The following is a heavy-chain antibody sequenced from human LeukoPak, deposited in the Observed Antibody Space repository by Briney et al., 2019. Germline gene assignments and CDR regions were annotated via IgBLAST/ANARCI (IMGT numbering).Heavy chain of an antibody. V-gene: IGHV1-69*05. CDR3: GRDPTYRNYFDS. J-gene: IGHJ4*02. Sequence: VASVKASCKASGGTFSSYAISWVRQAPGRGLEWMGGIIPIFGTANYAQKFQGRVTITTDESTSTAYMELSSLRSEDTAVYYCGRDPTYRNYFDSWGQGTLVTVSS. CDR2: IIPIFGTA. CDR1: GGTFSSYA. D-gene: IGHD1-1*01.